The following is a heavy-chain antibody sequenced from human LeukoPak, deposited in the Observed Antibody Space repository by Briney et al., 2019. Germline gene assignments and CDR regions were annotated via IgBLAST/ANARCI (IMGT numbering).Heavy chain of an antibody. Sequence: PGGSLRLSCAASGFTFSGSAMHWVRQASGKGLEWVGRIRSKANSYATAYAASVKGRFTVSGDDSKNTAYLQMNSLKTEDTAVYYCTRLWEQWNAFDIWGQGTMVTVSS. V-gene: IGHV3-73*01. D-gene: IGHD1-26*01. CDR3: TRLWEQWNAFDI. CDR1: GFTFSGSA. CDR2: IRSKANSYAT. J-gene: IGHJ3*02.